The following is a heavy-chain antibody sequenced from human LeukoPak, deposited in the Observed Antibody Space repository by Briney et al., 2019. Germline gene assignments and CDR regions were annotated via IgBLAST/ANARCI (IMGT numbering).Heavy chain of an antibody. CDR1: GFTFSSYD. V-gene: IGHV3-13*01. D-gene: IGHD3-9*01. Sequence: QSGGSLRLSCAASGFTFSSYDMHWVRQATGKGLDWVSAIGTAGDTYYPGSVKGRFTISRENAKNSLYLQMNSLRAGDTAVYYCARSRGISTGWSFAPLDYWGQGTLVTVSS. CDR2: IGTAGDT. J-gene: IGHJ4*01. CDR3: ARSRGISTGWSFAPLDY.